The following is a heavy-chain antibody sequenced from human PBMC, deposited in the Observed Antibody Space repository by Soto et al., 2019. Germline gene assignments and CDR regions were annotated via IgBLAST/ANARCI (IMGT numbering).Heavy chain of an antibody. V-gene: IGHV3-15*07. Sequence: EVQLVESGGGLVKPGGSLRLSCAASGFNFSNAGMNWVRQAPGKGLEWVGHVKTDSDGGTKEYAASVKGRFTVARDDSKNTLYLERNSLKSEATSIYYSTTLGPSWGQGTLVAVSS. J-gene: IGHJ5*02. CDR3: TTLGPS. CDR2: VKTDSDGGTK. CDR1: GFNFSNAG.